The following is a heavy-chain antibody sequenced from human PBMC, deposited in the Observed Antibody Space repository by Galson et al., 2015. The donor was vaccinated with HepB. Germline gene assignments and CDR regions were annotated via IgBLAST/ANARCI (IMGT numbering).Heavy chain of an antibody. V-gene: IGHV3-23*01. D-gene: IGHD3-10*01. CDR1: GFTFSSYA. CDR2: ISGSGGST. J-gene: IGHJ6*02. Sequence: SLRLSCAASGFTFSSYAMSWVRQAPRKGLEWVSAISGSGGSTYYADSVKGRFTISRDNSKNTLYLQMNSLRAEDTAVYYCASTPNYYGSGRGMDVWGQGTTVTVSS. CDR3: ASTPNYYGSGRGMDV.